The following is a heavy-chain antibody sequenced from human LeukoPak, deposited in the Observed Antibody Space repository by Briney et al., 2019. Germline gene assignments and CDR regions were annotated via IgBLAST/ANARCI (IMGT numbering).Heavy chain of an antibody. Sequence: SETLSLTCTVSGGSISSHYWSWIRQPPGKGLEWIGYIYYSGSTNYNPSLKSRVTISVDTSKNQLSLKLGSVTAADTAVYYCARMRDWFDPWGQGTLVTVSS. CDR2: IYYSGST. J-gene: IGHJ5*02. CDR1: GGSISSHY. V-gene: IGHV4-59*11. CDR3: ARMRDWFDP.